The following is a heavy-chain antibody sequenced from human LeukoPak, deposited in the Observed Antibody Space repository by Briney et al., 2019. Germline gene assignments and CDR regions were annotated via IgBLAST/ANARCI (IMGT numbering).Heavy chain of an antibody. Sequence: RGSLRLSCIASGFTLADHAMSWVRQAPGKGLEWVSYISSSGSTIYSADSVKGRFTISRDNANNSLYLQMNSLKAEDTALYYCAKGKRIYNNWGQGTLVTVSS. D-gene: IGHD1-1*01. J-gene: IGHJ4*02. CDR2: ISSSGSTI. CDR1: GFTLADHA. CDR3: AKGKRIYNN. V-gene: IGHV3-11*01.